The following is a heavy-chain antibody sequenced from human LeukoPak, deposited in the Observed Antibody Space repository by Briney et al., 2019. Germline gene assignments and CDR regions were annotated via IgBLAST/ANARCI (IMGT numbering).Heavy chain of an antibody. J-gene: IGHJ4*02. D-gene: IGHD3-22*01. CDR3: ARATFYYDSSGSEIYYFDD. V-gene: IGHV3-74*01. CDR1: GFTFSSYW. CDR2: INSDGSRT. Sequence: QSGGSLRLSCVASGFTFSSYWMHWVRQAPGKGLVWVSRINSDGSRTTYADSVKGRFTISRDNAKNTLYLQMNSLRAEDTAVYYCARATFYYDSSGSEIYYFDDWGQGTLVTVSS.